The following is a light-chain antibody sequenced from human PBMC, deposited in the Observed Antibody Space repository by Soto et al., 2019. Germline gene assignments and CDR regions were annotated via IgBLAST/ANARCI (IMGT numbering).Light chain of an antibody. CDR1: QTISSY. J-gene: IGKJ1*01. Sequence: DIQMTQSPSSLSASVGDRVTITCRASQTISSYLNWYQQKPGNAPKVLIYAASSLRSGVPSRFSGSGSGTDFTLTISSLQPEDFATYYCQHSHTWTFGQGTKVELK. CDR3: QHSHTWT. CDR2: AAS. V-gene: IGKV1-39*01.